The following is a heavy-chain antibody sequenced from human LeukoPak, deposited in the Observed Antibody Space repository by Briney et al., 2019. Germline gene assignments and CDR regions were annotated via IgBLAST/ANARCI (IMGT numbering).Heavy chain of an antibody. Sequence: SETLSLTCSVSDASINYYYWSWVRQPPGKGLEWIGNIYYTGTTNYNPSLNSRVTISLDTSEKQFSLKLRSVTAADTAVYYCASSHMLQYCTRANCGREFDSWGPGTLVTVSS. D-gene: IGHD2-8*02. CDR1: DASINYYY. V-gene: IGHV4-59*01. CDR3: ASSHMLQYCTRANCGREFDS. J-gene: IGHJ4*02. CDR2: IYYTGTT.